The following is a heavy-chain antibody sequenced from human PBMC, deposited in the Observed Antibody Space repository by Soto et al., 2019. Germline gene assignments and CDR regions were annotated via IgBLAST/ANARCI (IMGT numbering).Heavy chain of an antibody. Sequence: ETLSLTCTVSGGSMSSYRWSWIRQPAGKGLEWIGRLNTYGNTHYNPSLKSQVTVSVDTSRNQFFLTLRSVTAADSAVYHCGRESGETWDYEASWGHGTPVTVSS. CDR3: GRESGETWDYEAS. D-gene: IGHD1-7*01. CDR2: LNTYGNT. CDR1: GGSMSSYR. V-gene: IGHV4-4*07. J-gene: IGHJ5*01.